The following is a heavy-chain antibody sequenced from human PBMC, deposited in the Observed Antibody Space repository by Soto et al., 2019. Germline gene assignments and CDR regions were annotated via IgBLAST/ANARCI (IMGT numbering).Heavy chain of an antibody. CDR2: IYWDDDK. CDR1: GLSLTTRPAG. V-gene: IGHV2-5*02. CDR3: AHRRDYSGSWNEGTFDY. Sequence: QITLTESGPTRVKPTQTLTLTCTFPGLSLTTRPAGVGWVRQPPGKAPEWLGFIYWDDDKRYSPSLKSRLTITKDTSSTQVVLTMTYIDPVDTGTYYCAHRRDYSGSWNEGTFDYWGQGTPVTVSS. D-gene: IGHD3-22*01. J-gene: IGHJ4*02.